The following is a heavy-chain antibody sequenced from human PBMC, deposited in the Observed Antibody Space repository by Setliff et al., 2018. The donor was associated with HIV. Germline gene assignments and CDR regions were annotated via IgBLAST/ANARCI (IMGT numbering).Heavy chain of an antibody. D-gene: IGHD5-18*01. CDR3: AREDTAPPDYYYSYMDV. CDR1: GYTLAGYF. Sequence: GASVKVSCKASGYTLAGYFMHWVRQAPGQGLEWMGWTTSNSDDWRHARQFQGRVTLTTDTSTSTAYMELRGLRSDDTAVYYCAREDTAPPDYYYSYMDVWGKGTTVTVSS. J-gene: IGHJ6*03. CDR2: TTSNSDDW. V-gene: IGHV1-2*02.